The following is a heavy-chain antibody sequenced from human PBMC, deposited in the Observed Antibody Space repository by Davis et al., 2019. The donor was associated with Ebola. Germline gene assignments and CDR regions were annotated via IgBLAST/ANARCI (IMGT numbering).Heavy chain of an antibody. D-gene: IGHD1-26*01. CDR1: GFTFSSYA. J-gene: IGHJ4*02. Sequence: PGGSLRPSCAAPGFTFSSYAMHWVRQAPGKGLEYVSAISSIGGRTYYANSVKGRFTISRDNSKNPLYLQMNSLRAEDTAVYYCARGVGKKAPDYWGQGTLVTVSS. V-gene: IGHV3-64*01. CDR3: ARGVGKKAPDY. CDR2: ISSIGGRT.